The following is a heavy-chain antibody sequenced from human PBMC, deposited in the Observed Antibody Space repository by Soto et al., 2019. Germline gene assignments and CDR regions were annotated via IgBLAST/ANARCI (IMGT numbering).Heavy chain of an antibody. J-gene: IGHJ4*02. CDR2: INGRGDRT. CDR3: ARSRDSNVWYSLDY. V-gene: IGHV3-23*01. D-gene: IGHD6-19*01. Sequence: VQLLESGGGVVQPGGSLRLFCAASGFSFSSAAMNWVRQAPGGGLEWVSSINGRGDRTYYRASVKGRFTISRDSSRDTLYLERTSLRAEDSALYYCARSRDSNVWYSLDYWGQGTLVTVSS. CDR1: GFSFSSAA.